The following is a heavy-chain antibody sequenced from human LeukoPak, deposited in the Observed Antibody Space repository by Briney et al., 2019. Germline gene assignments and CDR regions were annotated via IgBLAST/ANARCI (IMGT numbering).Heavy chain of an antibody. V-gene: IGHV3-23*01. CDR2: ISGSGGST. D-gene: IGHD5-24*01. CDR1: GFTFSSYA. J-gene: IGHJ4*02. CDR3: AKDPQGWLQSPFDY. Sequence: SGGSLRLSCAASGFTFSSYAMSWVRQAPGKGLEWVSAISGSGGSTYYADSVKGRFTISRDNSKNTLYLQMNSLRAEDTAVYYCAKDPQGWLQSPFDYWGQGTLVTVSS.